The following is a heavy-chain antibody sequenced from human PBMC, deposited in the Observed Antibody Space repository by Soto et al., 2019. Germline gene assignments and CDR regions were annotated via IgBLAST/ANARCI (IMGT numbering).Heavy chain of an antibody. Sequence: QVQLQESGPGLVKPSETLTLTCTVSGGSVNNGNYYWSWIRQPPGKGLEWIGHIYSSGSTNYNPSLKSRVIISIDTSKKQFSLKLRSVTAADTAVYFCARDPGVGLSARWFDPWGQGALVTVAS. CDR3: ARDPGVGLSARWFDP. V-gene: IGHV4-61*01. D-gene: IGHD2-8*01. J-gene: IGHJ5*02. CDR2: IYSSGST. CDR1: GGSVNNGNYY.